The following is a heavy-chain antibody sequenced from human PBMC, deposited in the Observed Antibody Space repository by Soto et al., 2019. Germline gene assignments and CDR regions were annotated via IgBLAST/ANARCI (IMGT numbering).Heavy chain of an antibody. V-gene: IGHV4-34*01. J-gene: IGHJ4*02. CDR1: GGSFSGYY. D-gene: IGHD3-16*02. Sequence: PSETLSLTCAVYGGSFSGYYWSWIRQPPGKGLEWIGEINHSGSTNYNPSLKSRVTISVDTSKNQFSLKLSSVTAADTAVYYCARKSGYDYIWGSYRPLDYWGQGTLVTVSS. CDR3: ARKSGYDYIWGSYRPLDY. CDR2: INHSGST.